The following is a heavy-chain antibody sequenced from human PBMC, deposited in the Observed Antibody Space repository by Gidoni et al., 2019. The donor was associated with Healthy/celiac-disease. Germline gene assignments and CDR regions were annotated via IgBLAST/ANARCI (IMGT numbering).Heavy chain of an antibody. Sequence: QVQLVESGGGVVQPGRSLRLSCAASGFTFSSYGMHWVRQAPGKGMEWVAVIWYDGSNKYYEDSVKGRFTIARDNSKNTLYLQMNRLRAEDTAVYYCARVKDYTNAFDIWGQGTMVTVSS. D-gene: IGHD2-2*02. J-gene: IGHJ3*02. CDR1: GFTFSSYG. CDR2: IWYDGSNK. CDR3: ARVKDYTNAFDI. V-gene: IGHV3-33*01.